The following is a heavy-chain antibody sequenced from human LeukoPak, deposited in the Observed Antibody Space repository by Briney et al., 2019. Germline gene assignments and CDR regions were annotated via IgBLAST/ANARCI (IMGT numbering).Heavy chain of an antibody. CDR2: ISYDGSNK. J-gene: IGHJ3*02. CDR3: ARDQFIHAFDI. V-gene: IGHV3-30-3*01. Sequence: PGGSLRLSCAASGFTFSGYAMHWVRQAPGKGLEWVAVISYDGSNKYYADSVKGRFTISRDNAENSLYLQMNSLRAEDTAVYYCARDQFIHAFDIWGQGTMVTVSS. D-gene: IGHD5-24*01. CDR1: GFTFSGYA.